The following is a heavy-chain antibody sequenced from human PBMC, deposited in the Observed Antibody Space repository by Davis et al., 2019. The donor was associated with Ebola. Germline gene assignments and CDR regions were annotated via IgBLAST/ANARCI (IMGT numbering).Heavy chain of an antibody. D-gene: IGHD3-3*01. J-gene: IGHJ4*02. CDR2: INPNSGGT. Sequence: ASVKVSCKASGHTFTGYYIHWVRQAPGQGPEWMGWINPNSGGTNYAQKFQDRVTMTRDTSITTAYMELNRLRSDDTAVYYCARGVNDFWSGYYGPPTAYWGQGTLVTVSS. V-gene: IGHV1-2*02. CDR1: GHTFTGYY. CDR3: ARGVNDFWSGYYGPPTAY.